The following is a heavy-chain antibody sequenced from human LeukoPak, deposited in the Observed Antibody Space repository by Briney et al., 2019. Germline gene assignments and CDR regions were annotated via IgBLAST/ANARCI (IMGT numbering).Heavy chain of an antibody. CDR1: GYTFTSYG. CDR2: ISAYNGNT. CDR3: ARAPAPMHSGSYFRY. V-gene: IGHV1-18*01. D-gene: IGHD1-26*01. J-gene: IGHJ4*02. Sequence: ASVKVSCKASGYTFTSYGIRWVRQAPGQGLEWMGWISAYNGNTNYAQKLQGRVTMTTDTSTSTAYMELRSLRSDDTAVYYCARAPAPMHSGSYFRYWGQGTLVTVSS.